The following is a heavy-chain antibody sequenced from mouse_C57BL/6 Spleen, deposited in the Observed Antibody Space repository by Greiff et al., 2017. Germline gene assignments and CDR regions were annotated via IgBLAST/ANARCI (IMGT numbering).Heavy chain of an antibody. J-gene: IGHJ3*01. CDR3: ARGGYYYGSSPGAWFAY. Sequence: QVQLQQSGAELVRPGASVKLSCKASGYTFTDYYINWVKQRPGQGLEWIARIYPGSGNTYYNEKFKGKATLTAEKSSSTAYMQLSSLTSEDSAVYCCARGGYYYGSSPGAWFAYWGQGTLVTVSA. CDR2: IYPGSGNT. CDR1: GYTFTDYY. V-gene: IGHV1-76*01. D-gene: IGHD1-1*01.